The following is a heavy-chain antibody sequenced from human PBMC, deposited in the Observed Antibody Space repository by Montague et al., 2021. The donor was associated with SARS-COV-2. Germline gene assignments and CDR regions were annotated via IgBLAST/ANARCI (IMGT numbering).Heavy chain of an antibody. D-gene: IGHD1-26*01. Sequence: PALVKRTQTLTLTCTFSGFLLSTSGMCVSWVRQPPGKALEWLALIDRDDEYYNTSLKTRLTISKDTSKNQVVLTLTNMDPVDTATYFCARGIGWRSRVIFDPWGQGTLVTVSS. J-gene: IGHJ5*02. CDR3: ARGIGWRSRVIFDP. CDR1: GFLLSTSGMC. V-gene: IGHV2-70*20. CDR2: IDRDDE.